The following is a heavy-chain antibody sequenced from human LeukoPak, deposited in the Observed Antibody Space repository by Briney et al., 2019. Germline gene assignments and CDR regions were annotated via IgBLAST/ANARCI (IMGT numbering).Heavy chain of an antibody. Sequence: GGSLRLSCAAPGXTFSGSWMSWVRQAPGIGLGWVANIKQDGSEENYVESVKGRFTISRDNAKNSLYLQMNSLRAEDTAVYYCAREVGFCSGGDCYFWFDPWGQGTLVTVSS. CDR1: GXTFSGSW. CDR3: AREVGFCSGGDCYFWFDP. CDR2: IKQDGSEE. V-gene: IGHV3-7*01. J-gene: IGHJ5*02. D-gene: IGHD2-15*01.